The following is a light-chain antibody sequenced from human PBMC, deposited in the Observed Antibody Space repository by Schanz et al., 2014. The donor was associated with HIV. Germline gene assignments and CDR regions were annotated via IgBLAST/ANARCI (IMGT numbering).Light chain of an antibody. CDR3: QQYGSSPWT. CDR2: DTS. Sequence: IVLTQSPVTLSLSPGERATLSCRASQDVSGYLAWYQQKLGQPPRLLIYDTSNRATGIPARFSGRGSGTDFTLTISSLEPEDYAVYYCQQYGSSPWTFGQGTRVDVK. V-gene: IGKV3-11*01. CDR1: QDVSGY. J-gene: IGKJ1*01.